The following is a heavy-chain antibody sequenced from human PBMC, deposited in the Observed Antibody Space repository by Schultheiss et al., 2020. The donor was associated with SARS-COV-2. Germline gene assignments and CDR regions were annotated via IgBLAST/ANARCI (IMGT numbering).Heavy chain of an antibody. J-gene: IGHJ5*02. CDR2: INSDGSST. V-gene: IGHV3-74*01. D-gene: IGHD6-13*01. CDR3: ARLNSSWINERPYNWFDP. Sequence: GESLKISCAASGFTFSSYAMSWVRQAPGKGLEWVSRINSDGSSTSYADSVKGRFTISRDNAKNTLYLQMNSLRAEDTAVYYCARLNSSWINERPYNWFDPWGQGTLVTVSS. CDR1: GFTFSSYA.